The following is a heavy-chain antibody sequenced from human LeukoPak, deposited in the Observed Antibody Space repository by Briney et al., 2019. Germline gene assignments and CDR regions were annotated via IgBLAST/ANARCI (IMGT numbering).Heavy chain of an antibody. Sequence: SETLSLTCTVSGYSISSGYYWSWIRQPPGKGLEWIGSIYRSGSTYYNPSLKSRVTISVDTSKNQFSLKLSSVTAADTAVYYCARVDGYSLYWYFDLWGRGTLVTVSS. CDR2: IYRSGST. V-gene: IGHV4-38-2*02. CDR3: ARVDGYSLYWYFDL. D-gene: IGHD5-24*01. J-gene: IGHJ2*01. CDR1: GYSISSGYY.